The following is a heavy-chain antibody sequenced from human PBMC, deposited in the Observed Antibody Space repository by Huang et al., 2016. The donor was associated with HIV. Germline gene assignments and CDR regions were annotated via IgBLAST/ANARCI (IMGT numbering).Heavy chain of an antibody. CDR2: ITGRGRSS. V-gene: IGHV3-23*01. CDR1: GFTFSSYS. CDR3: AKADSGAAAGSLVDY. Sequence: EVQLLESGGGLVQPGGSLRLSCAASGFTFSSYSMSWGRQAPGKGLEWVVSITGRGRSSYYADSVKGRFTISRDNSKNTLYLQMNSLRAEDTAIYYCAKADSGAAAGSLVDYWGQGTLVTVSS. D-gene: IGHD6-13*01. J-gene: IGHJ4*02.